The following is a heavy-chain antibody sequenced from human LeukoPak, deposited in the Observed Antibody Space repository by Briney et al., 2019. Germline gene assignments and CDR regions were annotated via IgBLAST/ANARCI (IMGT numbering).Heavy chain of an antibody. CDR1: GFTFSSYA. D-gene: IGHD3-22*01. J-gene: IGHJ4*02. Sequence: GGSLRLSCAASGFTFSSYAMHWVRQAPGKGLEYVSAISSNGGSAYYANSAKGRFTISRDNSKNTLYLQMGSLRAEDMAVYYCARSSGYYYPYWGQGTLVTVSS. V-gene: IGHV3-64*01. CDR2: ISSNGGSA. CDR3: ARSSGYYYPY.